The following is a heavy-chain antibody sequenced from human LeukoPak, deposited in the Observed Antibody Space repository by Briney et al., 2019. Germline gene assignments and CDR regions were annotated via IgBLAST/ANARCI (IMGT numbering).Heavy chain of an antibody. V-gene: IGHV3-23*01. CDR2: ISGSGGST. CDR1: GFTFSSYA. J-gene: IGHJ4*02. D-gene: IGHD3-3*01. CDR3: AKEEEKDDFWSGYYIGGVDY. Sequence: GGSLRLSCAASGFTFSSYAMSWVRQAPGKGLEWVSAISGSGGSTYYADSVKGRFTISRDSSKNTLYLQMNSLRAEDTAVYYCAKEEEKDDFWSGYYIGGVDYWGQGTLVTVSS.